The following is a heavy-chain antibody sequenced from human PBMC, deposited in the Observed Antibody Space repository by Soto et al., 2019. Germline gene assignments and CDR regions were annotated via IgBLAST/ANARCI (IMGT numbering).Heavy chain of an antibody. Sequence: QLQLQESGPGLVKPSETLSLTCTVSGGSISSSSYYWGWIRQPPGKGLEWIGNIYYSGSTYYNPSLKSRVTISVDTSKNQFSLKLSSVTAADTAVYFCARLFTTTGSSDSWGQGTLVTVSS. CDR2: IYYSGST. D-gene: IGHD1-26*01. CDR3: ARLFTTTGSSDS. V-gene: IGHV4-39*01. J-gene: IGHJ5*01. CDR1: GGSISSSSYY.